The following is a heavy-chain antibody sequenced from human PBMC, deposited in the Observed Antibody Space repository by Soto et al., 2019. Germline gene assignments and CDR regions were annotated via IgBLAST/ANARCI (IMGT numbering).Heavy chain of an antibody. Sequence: GESLKISCAASGFTFSDYYMSWIRQAPGKGLEWVSYISSSGSTIYYADSVKGRFTISRDNAKNSLYLQMNSLRAEDTAVYYCARASGWYKKGAFDIWGQGTMVTVSS. CDR3: ARASGWYKKGAFDI. CDR1: GFTFSDYY. J-gene: IGHJ3*02. V-gene: IGHV3-11*01. CDR2: ISSSGSTI. D-gene: IGHD6-19*01.